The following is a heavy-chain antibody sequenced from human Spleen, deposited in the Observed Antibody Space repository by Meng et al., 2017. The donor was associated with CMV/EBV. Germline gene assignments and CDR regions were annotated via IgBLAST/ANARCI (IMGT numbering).Heavy chain of an antibody. V-gene: IGHV3-21*01. CDR2: ISSSSSYI. J-gene: IGHJ5*02. D-gene: IGHD6-13*01. CDR3: ARDGAKYSSSWYRGHTKPNWFDP. CDR1: GCTFTSYS. Sequence: LSLTCAASGCTFTSYSMNWVRQAPGKGMEWVSSISSSSSYIYYADSVKGRFTISRDNAKNSLYLQMKSLRAEDTAVYYCARDGAKYSSSWYRGHTKPNWFDPWGQGTLVTVSS.